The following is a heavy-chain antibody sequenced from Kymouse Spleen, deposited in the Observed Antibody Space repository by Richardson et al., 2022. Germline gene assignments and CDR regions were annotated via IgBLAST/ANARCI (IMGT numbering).Heavy chain of an antibody. J-gene: IGHJ3*02. Sequence: QLQLQESGPGLVKPSETLSLTCTVSGGSISSSSYYWGWIRQPPGKGLEWIGSIYYSGSTYYNPSLKSRVTISVDTSKNQFSLKLSSVTAADTAVYYCAMYYYGSGSSHDAFDIWGQGTMVTVSS. D-gene: IGHD3-10*01. V-gene: IGHV4-39*01. CDR2: IYYSGST. CDR1: GGSISSSSYY. CDR3: AMYYYGSGSSHDAFDI.